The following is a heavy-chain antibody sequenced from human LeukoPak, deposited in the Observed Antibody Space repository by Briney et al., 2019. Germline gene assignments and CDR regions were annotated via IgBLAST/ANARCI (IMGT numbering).Heavy chain of an antibody. J-gene: IGHJ4*02. CDR2: ISSSSSTI. D-gene: IGHD6-19*01. CDR1: GFTFSSYS. CDR3: ASWYSSGWYPREY. Sequence: PGGSLRLSCAASGFTFSSYSMNWVRQAPGKGLEWVSYISSSSSTIYYADSVKGRFTISRDNAKNSLYLQMNSLRAEDTAVYYCASWYSSGWYPREYWGQGTLVTVSS. V-gene: IGHV3-48*04.